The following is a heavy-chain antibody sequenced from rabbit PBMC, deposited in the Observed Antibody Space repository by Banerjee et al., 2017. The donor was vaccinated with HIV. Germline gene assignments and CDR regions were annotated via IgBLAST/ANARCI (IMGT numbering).Heavy chain of an antibody. CDR1: GFSFSSNYY. J-gene: IGHJ4*01. V-gene: IGHV1S45*01. CDR3: ARTVYFTL. Sequence: QEQLEESGGDLVKPEGSLTLTCKASGFSFSSNYYMCWVRQAPGKGLEWIGCIYSDSSGSTYYASWAKGRFTISKTSSTTVTLQMTSLTAADTATYFCARTVYFTLWGQGTLVTVS. CDR2: IYSDSSGST.